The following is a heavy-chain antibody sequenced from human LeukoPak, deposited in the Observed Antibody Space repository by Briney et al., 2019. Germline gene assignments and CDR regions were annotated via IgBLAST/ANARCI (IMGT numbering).Heavy chain of an antibody. CDR3: ARHTHKFATYYYDSSGYYPDY. D-gene: IGHD3-22*01. Sequence: GGSLRLSCAASGFIFSDYYMSWIRQAPGKGLEWVSYISTSGSIIYYADSVKGRFTISRDNAKNSLYLQMNSLRAEDTAVYYCARHTHKFATYYYDSSGYYPDYWGQGTLVTVSS. J-gene: IGHJ4*02. CDR2: ISTSGSII. CDR1: GFIFSDYY. V-gene: IGHV3-11*04.